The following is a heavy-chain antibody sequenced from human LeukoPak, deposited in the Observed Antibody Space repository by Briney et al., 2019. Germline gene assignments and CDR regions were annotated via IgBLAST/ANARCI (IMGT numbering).Heavy chain of an antibody. D-gene: IGHD2-8*01. Sequence: ASVKVSCKASGGTFSSYAITWVRQAPGQGLEWMGGIIPMSGTANYAQKFQGRVTITADESTSTVYMELSSLRSEGTAVYYCARDKGVHLGFDPWGQGTLVTVSS. V-gene: IGHV1-69*13. J-gene: IGHJ5*02. CDR3: ARDKGVHLGFDP. CDR2: IIPMSGTA. CDR1: GGTFSSYA.